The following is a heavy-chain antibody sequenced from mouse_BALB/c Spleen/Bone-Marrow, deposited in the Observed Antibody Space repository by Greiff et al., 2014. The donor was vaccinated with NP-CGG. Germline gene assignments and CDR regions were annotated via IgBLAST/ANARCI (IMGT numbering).Heavy chain of an antibody. V-gene: IGHV5-6-3*01. D-gene: IGHD2-1*01. CDR2: INSNGGST. CDR1: GFTFSSYG. Sequence: VQLKESGGGLVQPGGSLKLSCAASGFTFSSYGMSCVRQTPDKRLELVATINSNGGSTYYPDSVKGRFTISRDTAKNTLYLQMSSLKSEETAMYYCVRGNYGNYVDYFDFWGQGTTLTVSS. J-gene: IGHJ2*01. CDR3: VRGNYGNYVDYFDF.